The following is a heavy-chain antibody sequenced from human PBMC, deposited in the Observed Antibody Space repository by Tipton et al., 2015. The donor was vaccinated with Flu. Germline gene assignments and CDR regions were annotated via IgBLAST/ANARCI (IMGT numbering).Heavy chain of an antibody. CDR3: ARDVGTYFDY. J-gene: IGHJ4*02. D-gene: IGHD1-1*01. Sequence: SLGLSCLVSGFTFSSSWMNWVRQAPGKGLEWVANIKKDGSEEYYVDSVKGRFTISRDNAKNSLYLQMNSLRAEDTAVYYCARDVGTYFDYWGQGSLVTVSS. CDR2: IKKDGSEE. CDR1: GFTFSSSW. V-gene: IGHV3-7*01.